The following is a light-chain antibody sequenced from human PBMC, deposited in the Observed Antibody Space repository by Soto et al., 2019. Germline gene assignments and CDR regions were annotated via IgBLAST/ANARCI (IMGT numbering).Light chain of an antibody. CDR1: QSVSSY. J-gene: IGKJ1*01. CDR3: QQHNKWPPWT. CDR2: DAS. Sequence: EIVLTPSPATLSLSPVERATLSCRASQSVSSYLAWYQQKPGQAPRLLIYDASNRATGIPARFSGSGSGTDFTLTISSLQSEDFAVYYCQQHNKWPPWTFGHGTKVDIK. V-gene: IGKV3-11*01.